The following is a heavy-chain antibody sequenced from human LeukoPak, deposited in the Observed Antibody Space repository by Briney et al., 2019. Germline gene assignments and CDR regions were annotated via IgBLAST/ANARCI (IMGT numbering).Heavy chain of an antibody. V-gene: IGHV3-33*06. J-gene: IGHJ4*02. D-gene: IGHD3-3*01. CDR2: IWYDGSNK. CDR3: AKSNFWSGYYLFDY. CDR1: GFTFSSYG. Sequence: GGSLRLSCAASGFTFSSYGMHWVRQAPGKGPEWVAVIWYDGSNKYYADSVKGRFTISRDNSKNTLYLQMNSLRAEDTAVYYCAKSNFWSGYYLFDYWGQGTLVTVSS.